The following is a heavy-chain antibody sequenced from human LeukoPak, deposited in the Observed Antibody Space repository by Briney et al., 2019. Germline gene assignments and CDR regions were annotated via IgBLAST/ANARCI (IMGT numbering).Heavy chain of an antibody. D-gene: IGHD5-18*01. CDR2: IYYSGNT. V-gene: IGHV4-59*01. Sequence: SETLSLTCTVSGGSISSYYWSWIRQPPGKGLEWIGYIYYSGNTNYNPSLKSRVTVSVDTSNNQFSLKLSSVTAADTAVYFCARESVRGVDTTMVHYFDYWGQGILVTVSS. CDR3: ARESVRGVDTTMVHYFDY. CDR1: GGSISSYY. J-gene: IGHJ4*02.